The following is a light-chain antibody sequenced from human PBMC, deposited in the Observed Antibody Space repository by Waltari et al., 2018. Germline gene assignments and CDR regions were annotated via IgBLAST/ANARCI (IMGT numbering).Light chain of an antibody. CDR1: QSISNW. V-gene: IGKV1-5*03. J-gene: IGKJ4*01. Sequence: DIQMTQSPSTLSASVGDRVIISCRASQSISNWWAWYQQRPGKAPKLLVYKSSTLESGVPSRFSDSGSGTEFTLTISSLQPEDFATYYCQQYNSYSLLSFGGGTKVEIK. CDR3: QQYNSYSLLS. CDR2: KSS.